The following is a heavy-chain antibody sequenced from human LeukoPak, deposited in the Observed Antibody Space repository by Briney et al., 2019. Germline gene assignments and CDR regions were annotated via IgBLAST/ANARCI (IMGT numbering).Heavy chain of an antibody. CDR1: GGSISSGGYY. CDR3: ARATEMAADY. V-gene: IGHV4-31*03. Sequence: SETLSLTCTVSGGSISSGGYYWSWIRQHPGKGLEWIGYTYYSGSTYYNPSLKSRVTISVDTSKNQFSLKLSSVTAADTAVYYCARATEMAADYWGQGTLVTVSS. D-gene: IGHD5-24*01. CDR2: TYYSGST. J-gene: IGHJ4*02.